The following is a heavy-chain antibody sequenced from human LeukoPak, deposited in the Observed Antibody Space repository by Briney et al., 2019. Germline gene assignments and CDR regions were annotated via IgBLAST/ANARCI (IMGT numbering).Heavy chain of an antibody. CDR1: GFSVSSNY. CDR3: ASGLTGGGAY. V-gene: IGHV3-66*01. J-gene: IGHJ4*02. Sequence: PGGSLRLSCAASGFSVSSNYMSWVRQAPGKGLEWVSLIYSADSTYYADSVKGRFTISRDNSKNMLYLQMNSLRDEDTAMYYCASGLTGGGAYWGQGTLVTVSS. CDR2: IYSADST. D-gene: IGHD2-8*02.